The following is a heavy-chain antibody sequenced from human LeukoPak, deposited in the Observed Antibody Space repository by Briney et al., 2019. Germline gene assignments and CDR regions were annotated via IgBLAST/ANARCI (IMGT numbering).Heavy chain of an antibody. CDR3: ARVTRYCSSTSCQNWFDP. J-gene: IGHJ5*02. CDR1: GGPISSPNHF. D-gene: IGHD2-2*01. Sequence: SETLSLTCTVSGGPISSPNHFWGWVRQPPGKGLEWIGSVYYGGSTYSNPSLKSRVTMSADTSKNQFTLKLSSVTAADTAVYYCARVTRYCSSTSCQNWFDPWGQGTLVTVSS. V-gene: IGHV4-39*01. CDR2: VYYGGST.